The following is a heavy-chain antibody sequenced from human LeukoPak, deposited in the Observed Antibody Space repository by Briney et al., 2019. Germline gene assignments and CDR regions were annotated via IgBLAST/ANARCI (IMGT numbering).Heavy chain of an antibody. CDR1: GGSIRSLDYY. CDR3: AGRGSSSGTFDI. V-gene: IGHV4-61*02. D-gene: IGHD6-6*01. CDR2: IYTSGGT. Sequence: PSETLSLTCTVSGGSIRSLDYYWTWIRQSAGKGLEWIGRIYTSGGTNYNPSLKSRVTMSVDTSKNQFSLNLASLTAADTTLYYCAGRGSSSGTFDIWGPGTVVAVSS. J-gene: IGHJ3*02.